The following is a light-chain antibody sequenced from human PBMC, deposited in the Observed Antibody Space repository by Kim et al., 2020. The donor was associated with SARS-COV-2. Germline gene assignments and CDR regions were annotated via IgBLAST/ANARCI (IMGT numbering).Light chain of an antibody. CDR2: QDS. V-gene: IGLV3-1*01. J-gene: IGLJ2*01. Sequence: SYELTQPPSVSVSPGQTASITCSGDKLGDKYACWYQQKPGQSPVLVIYQDSKRPSGIPERFSGSNSGNTATLTISGTQAMDEAVYYCQAWDSSTAWVFGGGTKVTVL. CDR3: QAWDSSTAWV. CDR1: KLGDKY.